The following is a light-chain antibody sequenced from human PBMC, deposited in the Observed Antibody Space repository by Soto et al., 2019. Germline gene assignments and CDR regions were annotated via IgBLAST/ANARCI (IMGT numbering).Light chain of an antibody. CDR2: DDS. Sequence: SYELTQPPSVSVAPGQAAKITCGGDSIGSKTVHWYQQKPGQAPVLVVFDDSDRPSWIPGRFSGSNSGNTATLTISRVEAGDEADYYCQVWDNSGDRVVFGGGTQLTVL. CDR1: SIGSKT. V-gene: IGLV3-21*02. J-gene: IGLJ2*01. CDR3: QVWDNSGDRVV.